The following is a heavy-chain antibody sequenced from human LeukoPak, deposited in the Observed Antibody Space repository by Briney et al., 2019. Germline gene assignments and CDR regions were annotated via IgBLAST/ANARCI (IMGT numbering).Heavy chain of an antibody. V-gene: IGHV3-66*04. CDR2: IYSGGST. CDR1: GFTVSSNY. Sequence: GGSLRLSCAASGFTVSSNYMSWVRQAPGKGLEWVSVIYSGGSTYYADSVKGRFTISRDNSKNTLYLQMNSLKTEDTAVYYCTRHVIVDTAMVYYYGMDVWGQGTTVTVSS. CDR3: TRHVIVDTAMVYYYGMDV. J-gene: IGHJ6*02. D-gene: IGHD5-18*01.